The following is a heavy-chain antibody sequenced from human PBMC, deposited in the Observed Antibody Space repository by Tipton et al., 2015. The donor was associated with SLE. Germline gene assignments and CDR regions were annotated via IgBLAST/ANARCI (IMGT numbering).Heavy chain of an antibody. D-gene: IGHD1/OR15-1a*01. V-gene: IGHV3-74*01. CDR1: GFSFSNYW. CDR2: IDSDGGTT. CDR3: AKDGTLPGF. Sequence: SLRLSCAASGFSFSNYWIHWVRQVPGKGLVWVSHIDSDGGTTSYADSVKGRFTISRDNAKNMLYLQMNSLRAEDTAMYYCAKDGTLPGFGGQGTLVTVSS. J-gene: IGHJ4*02.